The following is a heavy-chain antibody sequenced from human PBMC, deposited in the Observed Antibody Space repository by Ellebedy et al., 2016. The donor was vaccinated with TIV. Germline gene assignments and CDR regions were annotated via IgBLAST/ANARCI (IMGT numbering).Heavy chain of an antibody. CDR2: ISSSSSYI. V-gene: IGHV3-21*01. D-gene: IGHD1/OR15-1a*01. Sequence: GGSLRLXCAASGFTFSSYSMNWVRQAPGKGLEWVSSISSSSSYIYYADSVKGRFTISRDNAKNSLYLQMNSLRAEDTAVYYCAREFPGLTGTGGVDYWGQGTLVTVSS. CDR3: AREFPGLTGTGGVDY. J-gene: IGHJ4*02. CDR1: GFTFSSYS.